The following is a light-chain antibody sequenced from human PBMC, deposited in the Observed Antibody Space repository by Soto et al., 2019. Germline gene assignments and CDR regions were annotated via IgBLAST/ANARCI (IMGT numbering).Light chain of an antibody. CDR2: AAS. CDR3: QQANSFPLT. Sequence: DIQMIQSPSIVSASVGDRVTITCRASQGISTWLAWHQQKPGKAPKLLIYAASSLQSGVPSRFSGSGSGTDFTLTISSLQPEDFATYYCQQANSFPLTFGGGTKVDIK. CDR1: QGISTW. V-gene: IGKV1-12*01. J-gene: IGKJ4*01.